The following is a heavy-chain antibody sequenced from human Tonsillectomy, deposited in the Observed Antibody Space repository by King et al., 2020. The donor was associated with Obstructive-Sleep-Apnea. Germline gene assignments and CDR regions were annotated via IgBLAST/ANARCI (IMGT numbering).Heavy chain of an antibody. CDR2: IYYTGNT. V-gene: IGHV4-59*01. CDR1: GGSFGAYY. D-gene: IGHD4-17*01. J-gene: IGHJ4*01. CDR3: AGDYGDYKVDY. Sequence: QLQESGPRLVKPWETLSLTCTVSGGSFGAYYWSWIRQPPWRGLEWIGNIYYTGNTNYNPSLKSRITMSVDTSKKQFSLKLRSVTAADTAVYFCAGDYGDYKVDYWGQGSLVTVSS.